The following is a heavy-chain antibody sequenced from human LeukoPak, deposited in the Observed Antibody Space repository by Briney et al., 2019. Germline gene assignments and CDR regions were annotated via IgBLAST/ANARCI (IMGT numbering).Heavy chain of an antibody. CDR2: INGYNGNT. V-gene: IGHV1-18*01. D-gene: IGHD1-1*01. J-gene: IGHJ4*02. CDR3: ARGLDAASGLANFDY. Sequence: ASVKVSCKASGYTFSYFGLNWVRQAPGQGLEWMGWINGYNGNTNYAQKSEGRLSLTTDTATSTVYMELRNLTSDDTAVYFCARGLDAASGLANFDYWGQGTLITVSS. CDR1: GYTFSYFG.